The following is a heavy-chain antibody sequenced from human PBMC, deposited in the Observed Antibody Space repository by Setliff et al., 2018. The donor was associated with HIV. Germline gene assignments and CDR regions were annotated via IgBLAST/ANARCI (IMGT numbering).Heavy chain of an antibody. J-gene: IGHJ4*02. V-gene: IGHV4-34*01. D-gene: IGHD5-12*01. CDR3: TTDPESGYDGLQTDPEPYYCDY. Sequence: PSETLSLTCAVYRGSLIGYYWSWIRQPPGQGLEWFWEINHSGSTNYNPSIKSRVTISVDTSKNQFSLKLSSATAADTAVYYCTTDPESGYDGLQTDPEPYYCDYWGQGTLVTVSS. CDR1: RGSLIGYY. CDR2: INHSGST.